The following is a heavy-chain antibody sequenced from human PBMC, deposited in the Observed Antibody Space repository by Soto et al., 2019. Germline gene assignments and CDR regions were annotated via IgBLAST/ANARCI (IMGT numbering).Heavy chain of an antibody. J-gene: IGHJ6*04. CDR1: GGTFSSYA. CDR2: IIPIFGTS. CDR3: ARDFTLGRGGVGSSSTYYYYGMEV. D-gene: IGHD6-6*01. Sequence: SVKVSCKASGGTFSSYAISWVRQAPGQGLEWMGGIIPIFGTSNYAQKFQGRVTITADESTSTAYVELSSLRSEDTAVYYCARDFTLGRGGVGSSSTYYYYGMEVLGDGTTVTVSA. V-gene: IGHV1-69*13.